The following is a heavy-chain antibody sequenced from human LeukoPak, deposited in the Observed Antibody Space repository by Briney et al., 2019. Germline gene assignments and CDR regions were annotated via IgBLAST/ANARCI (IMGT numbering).Heavy chain of an antibody. V-gene: IGHV4-39*07. CDR1: GGSISSSSYY. D-gene: IGHD3-10*01. J-gene: IGHJ3*02. CDR2: IYYSGST. Sequence: SETLSLTCTVSGGSISSSSYYWGWIRQPPGKGLEWIGSIYYSGSTYYNPSLKSRVTISVDTSKNQFSLKLSSVTAADTAVYYCTREEGAVGESPADAFDIWDQGTMVTVSS. CDR3: TREEGAVGESPADAFDI.